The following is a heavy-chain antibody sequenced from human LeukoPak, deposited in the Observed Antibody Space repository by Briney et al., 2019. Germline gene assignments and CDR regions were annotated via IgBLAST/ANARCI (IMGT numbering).Heavy chain of an antibody. CDR3: AGINDYGDPTGAFDI. CDR2: ISSSISYI. J-gene: IGHJ3*02. V-gene: IGHV3-21*01. CDR1: GVTFSTYS. D-gene: IGHD4-17*01. Sequence: GGSLRLSCAASGVTFSTYSMNWVRQAPGKGLEWVSSISSSISYIHYAYSVKGRFTISRDNAKNSLFLQMNSLRAEDTAVYYCAGINDYGDPTGAFDIWGQGTMVTVSS.